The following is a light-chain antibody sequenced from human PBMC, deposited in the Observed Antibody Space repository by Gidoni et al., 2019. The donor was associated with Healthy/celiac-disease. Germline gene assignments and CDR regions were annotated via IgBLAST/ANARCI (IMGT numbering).Light chain of an antibody. CDR1: QSVSSSY. V-gene: IGKV3-20*01. CDR2: GAS. Sequence: DIVLPQSPGTLSLSPGERATLSCRASQSVSSSYLAWYQQKPGQAPRLLIYGASSRATGIPDRFSGSGSGTDFTLTISRLEPEDFAVYYCQQYGSFPLTFGGGTKVEIK. J-gene: IGKJ4*01. CDR3: QQYGSFPLT.